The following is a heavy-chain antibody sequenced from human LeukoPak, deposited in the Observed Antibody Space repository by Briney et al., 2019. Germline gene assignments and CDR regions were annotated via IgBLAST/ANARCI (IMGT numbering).Heavy chain of an antibody. CDR1: GYSFTSYW. CDR2: IYPGDSRI. J-gene: IGHJ5*02. CDR3: ACRDLTSTWSFP. V-gene: IGHV5-51*01. D-gene: IGHD6-13*01. Sequence: GESLKISCQGFGYSFTSYWIGWVRQMPGKGMEWMGVIYPGDSRIRYNPSFQGQVTISVDKSISTAYLQWVSLRASDSAMYYCACRDLTSTWSFPWGQGTLVTVSS.